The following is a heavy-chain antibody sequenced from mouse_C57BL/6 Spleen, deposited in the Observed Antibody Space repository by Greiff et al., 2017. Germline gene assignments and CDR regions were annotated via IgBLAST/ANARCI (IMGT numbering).Heavy chain of an antibody. CDR3: ARPYRNYDAMDY. Sequence: EVKLVESGGGLVQPGGSLSLSCAASGFTFTDYYMSWVRQPPGKGLEWLGFIRNKANGYTTEYSASVKGRFTISRDNSQSILYLQMNALRAEDSATYYCARPYRNYDAMDYWGQGTSVTVSS. D-gene: IGHD2-5*01. J-gene: IGHJ4*01. CDR1: GFTFTDYY. CDR2: IRNKANGYTT. V-gene: IGHV7-3*01.